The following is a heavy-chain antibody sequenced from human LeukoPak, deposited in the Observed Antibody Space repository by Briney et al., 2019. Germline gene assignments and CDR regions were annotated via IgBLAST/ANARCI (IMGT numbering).Heavy chain of an antibody. Sequence: GESRTLSCKGSGYSFSSYWIVWVRQMPGKGLEWMGIIYPGDSDTRYSPSFQGQVTISADKSIRTAYLQWSSLRASDTAVYYCARGTNDCSFTSWLLDYWARGTLVAVSS. CDR2: IYPGDSDT. V-gene: IGHV5-51*01. CDR3: ARGTNDCSFTSWLLDY. CDR1: GYSFSSYW. D-gene: IGHD2-15*01. J-gene: IGHJ4*02.